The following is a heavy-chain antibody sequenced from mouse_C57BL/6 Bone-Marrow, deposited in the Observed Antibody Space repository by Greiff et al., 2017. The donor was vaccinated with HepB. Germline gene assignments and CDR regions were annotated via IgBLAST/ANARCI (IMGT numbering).Heavy chain of an antibody. Sequence: EVNVVDSGGGLVKPGGSLKLSCAASGFTFSDYGMHWVRQAPEKGLEWVAYISSGSSTIYYADTVKGRFTISRDNAKNTLFLQMTSLRSEDTAMYYCARPGSFWGQGTTLTVSS. CDR3: ARPGSF. J-gene: IGHJ2*01. CDR2: ISSGSSTI. CDR1: GFTFSDYG. V-gene: IGHV5-17*01. D-gene: IGHD1-1*02.